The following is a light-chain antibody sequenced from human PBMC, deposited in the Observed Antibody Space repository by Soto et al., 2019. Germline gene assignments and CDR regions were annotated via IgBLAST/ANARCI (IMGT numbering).Light chain of an antibody. Sequence: QSALTQPASVSGSPGQSITISCTGTGNDIGAYNYVSWYQQHPGKAPKLLIFDVRNRPSGVSSRFSGSKSGNTASLTISGLQAEDEADYYCSSYGGSNTLVFGGGTKLTVL. CDR1: GNDIGAYNY. CDR2: DVR. J-gene: IGLJ3*02. V-gene: IGLV2-14*03. CDR3: SSYGGSNTLV.